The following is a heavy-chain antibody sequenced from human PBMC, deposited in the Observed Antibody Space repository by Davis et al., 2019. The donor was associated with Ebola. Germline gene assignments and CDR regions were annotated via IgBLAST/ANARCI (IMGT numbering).Heavy chain of an antibody. CDR3: ARVFGDPRFYHFEY. Sequence: SETLSLTCTVSGGFISSGAYYWSWIRQHPGKGLEWIGYIYYSGSTYYNPSLKSRVTISVDTSKNQFSLKLSSVTPADTAVYYCARVFGDPRFYHFEYWGQGTLVTVSS. V-gene: IGHV4-31*03. CDR2: IYYSGST. CDR1: GGFISSGAYY. J-gene: IGHJ4*02. D-gene: IGHD3-16*01.